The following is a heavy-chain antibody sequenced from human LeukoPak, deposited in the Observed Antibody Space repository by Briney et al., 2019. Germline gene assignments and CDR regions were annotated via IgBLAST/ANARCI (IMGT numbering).Heavy chain of an antibody. J-gene: IGHJ4*02. V-gene: IGHV1-8*01. Sequence: ASVKVSCKASGYTFTSYDINWVRQATGLGPEWMGWMNPNSGNTGYAQNFQGRVTMTSNTSITTAYMELTSLRSEDTAVYYCARGSFRGYCLDTSCYTINYWGQGTLVTVSS. CDR2: MNPNSGNT. D-gene: IGHD2-2*02. CDR3: ARGSFRGYCLDTSCYTINY. CDR1: GYTFTSYD.